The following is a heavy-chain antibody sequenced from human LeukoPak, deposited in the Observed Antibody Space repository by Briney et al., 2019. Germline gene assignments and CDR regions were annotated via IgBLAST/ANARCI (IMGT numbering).Heavy chain of an antibody. Sequence: KPSETLSLTCTVSGGSISSGDYYWSRIRQPPGKGLEWIGYIYYSGSTYYNPSLKSRVTISVDTSKNQFSLKLSSVTAADTAVYYCARRGRINRAHDYGDYLNWFDPWGQGTLVTVSS. J-gene: IGHJ5*02. V-gene: IGHV4-30-4*01. CDR1: GGSISSGDYY. CDR3: ARRGRINRAHDYGDYLNWFDP. D-gene: IGHD4-17*01. CDR2: IYYSGST.